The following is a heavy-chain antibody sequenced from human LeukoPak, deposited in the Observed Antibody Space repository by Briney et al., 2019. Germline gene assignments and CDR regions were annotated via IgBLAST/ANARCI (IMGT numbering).Heavy chain of an antibody. Sequence: PGGSLRLSCSASGFTFSSYAMHWVRQAPGKGLEYFSAINSNGGITFYADSMKGRFTISRDDSKNTLYLQMSSLRAEDTAIYYCVKGVAARLDYWGQGTLVTVSS. V-gene: IGHV3-64D*09. CDR3: VKGVAARLDY. CDR2: INSNGGIT. CDR1: GFTFSSYA. J-gene: IGHJ4*02. D-gene: IGHD6-6*01.